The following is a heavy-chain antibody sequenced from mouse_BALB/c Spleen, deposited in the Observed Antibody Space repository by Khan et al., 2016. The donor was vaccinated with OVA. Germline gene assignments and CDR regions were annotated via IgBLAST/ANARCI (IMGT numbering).Heavy chain of an antibody. CDR2: ISYSGST. CDR1: GYSITSAYA. D-gene: IGHD1-1*01. J-gene: IGHJ4*01. V-gene: IGHV3-2*02. Sequence: EVQLQESGPGLVKPSQSLSLTCTVTGYSITSAYAWSWIRQFPGNKLEWMGYISYSGSTSYNSSLKSRISITRDTSKNQFFLQLNFVTTEDTATYYCARQYYYGYAMDDWGQGTSVTVSS. CDR3: ARQYYYGYAMDD.